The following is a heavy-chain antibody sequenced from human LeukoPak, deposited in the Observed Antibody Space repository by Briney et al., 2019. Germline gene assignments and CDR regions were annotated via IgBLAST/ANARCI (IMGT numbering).Heavy chain of an antibody. D-gene: IGHD5-24*01. Sequence: GASLQISCKGSGYRFNAYWIAWVRQMPGKGLEWMGIIYPDDSDTRYSPSFQGQVTISADKSVRTAYLQWSSLKASDTAMYYCARLEAEMATVYFDYWGQGILVTVSS. V-gene: IGHV5-51*01. CDR3: ARLEAEMATVYFDY. J-gene: IGHJ4*02. CDR1: GYRFNAYW. CDR2: IYPDDSDT.